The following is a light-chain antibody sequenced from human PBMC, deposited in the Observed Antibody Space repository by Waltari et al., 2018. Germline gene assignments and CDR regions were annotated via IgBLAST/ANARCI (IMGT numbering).Light chain of an antibody. CDR2: KDT. Sequence: SYDLTQPASVSVSPGQTARITCAGDAFPKQYAYWYQKKPGQAPVLTIYKDTERPAGIPERLSGSTSGTTVTLTITGVLAEDEAQYYCQSADSSERWVFGGGTKLTVL. J-gene: IGLJ3*02. CDR3: QSADSSERWV. CDR1: AFPKQY. V-gene: IGLV3-25*03.